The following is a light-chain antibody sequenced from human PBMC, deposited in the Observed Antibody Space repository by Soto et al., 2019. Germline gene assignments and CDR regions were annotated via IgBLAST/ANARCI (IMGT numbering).Light chain of an antibody. Sequence: EIVLTQSPGTLSLSPGERATLSCRASQSVSSSYLAWYQQKPGQAPRLLIYGASSRATGIQDRFSGSGSGTDFTLTLSRLEPEDFAVHYCQQYGSSHPWTFGQGTKVEI. CDR1: QSVSSSY. V-gene: IGKV3-20*01. J-gene: IGKJ1*01. CDR3: QQYGSSHPWT. CDR2: GAS.